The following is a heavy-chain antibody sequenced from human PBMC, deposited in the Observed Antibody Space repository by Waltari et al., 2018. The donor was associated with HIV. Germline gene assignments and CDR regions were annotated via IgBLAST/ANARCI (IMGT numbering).Heavy chain of an antibody. V-gene: IGHV3-7*01. CDR2: IKEDGSEI. CDR1: GFTFSSSW. Sequence: EVRLVESGGGLVQPGGSLRPSCAASGFTFSSSWMTWVAQAPGKGLEWVANIKEDGSEIHYVDSGKGRFTISRDNAKNSLYLQMNSLRAEDTAVYYCARRQQLTDWGQGTLVTVSS. D-gene: IGHD6-13*01. CDR3: ARRQQLTD. J-gene: IGHJ4*02.